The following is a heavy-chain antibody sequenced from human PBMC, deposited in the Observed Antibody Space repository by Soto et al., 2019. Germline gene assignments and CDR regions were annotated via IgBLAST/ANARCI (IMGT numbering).Heavy chain of an antibody. V-gene: IGHV1-46*01. J-gene: IGHJ4*02. CDR1: GYTFTTYY. CDR3: ARVQFASVWRYAGDY. Sequence: GASVKVSCKASGYTFTTYYMHWVRQAPGQGLEWLGIINPSDGSATYAQKFQGRVTITRDTSTSTVYMDLSSLTSEDTAVYYCARVQFASVWRYAGDYWGQGTLVTVSS. D-gene: IGHD3-16*01. CDR2: INPSDGSA.